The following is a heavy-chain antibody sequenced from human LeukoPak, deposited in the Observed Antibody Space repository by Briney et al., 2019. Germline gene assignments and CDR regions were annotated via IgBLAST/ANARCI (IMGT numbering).Heavy chain of an antibody. CDR3: ARHDGFMEQDY. D-gene: IGHD1/OR15-1a*01. Sequence: PSETLSLTCVVSGGSFRGYFWSWIRQSPGKGLEWIGSIYYSGSTYYNPSLKGRVTISVDTSKNQFSLKLSSVTAADTAVYYCARHDGFMEQDYWGQGTLVTVSS. CDR2: IYYSGST. V-gene: IGHV4-39*01. J-gene: IGHJ4*02. CDR1: GGSFRGYF.